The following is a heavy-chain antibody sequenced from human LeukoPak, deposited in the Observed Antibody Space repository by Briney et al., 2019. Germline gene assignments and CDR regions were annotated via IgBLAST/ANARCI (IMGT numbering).Heavy chain of an antibody. CDR3: AKSLGAPDDY. V-gene: IGHV3-74*01. Sequence: PGGSLRLSCAASGFTYSQYWMHWVRQASGKGLVWVSRIDDDGRRRNCRDSVKGRFTISRDNAKNTLYLQMNSLRAEDTAVYYCAKSLGAPDDYWGQGTLVTVSS. J-gene: IGHJ4*02. D-gene: IGHD1-26*01. CDR1: GFTYSQYW. CDR2: IDDDGRRR.